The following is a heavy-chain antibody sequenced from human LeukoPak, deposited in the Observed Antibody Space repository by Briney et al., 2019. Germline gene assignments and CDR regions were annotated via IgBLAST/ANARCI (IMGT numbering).Heavy chain of an antibody. V-gene: IGHV1-2*02. CDR3: ARVSYYDFWSGYYSKKYNWFDP. J-gene: IGHJ5*02. CDR1: GYTFTGYY. CDR2: INPNSGGT. Sequence: ASVKVSCKASGYTFTGYYIHWVRQAPGQGLEWMGWINPNSGGTNYAQKFQGRVTMTRDTSISTAHMELSRLRSDDTAVYYCARVSYYDFWSGYYSKKYNWFDPWGQGALVTVSS. D-gene: IGHD3-3*01.